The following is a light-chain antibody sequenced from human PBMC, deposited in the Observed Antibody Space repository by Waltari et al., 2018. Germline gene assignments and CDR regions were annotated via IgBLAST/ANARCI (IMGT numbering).Light chain of an antibody. CDR1: QSISSY. CDR3: QQRSTWPPYT. CDR2: DAS. V-gene: IGKV3-11*01. J-gene: IGKJ2*01. Sequence: EIVLTQSPATLSLSPGERAPLSCRASQSISSYLAWYPQKRGQAPRLLIYDASNRATGIPARFSGSGSGTDFTLTISNVEPEDFAIYYCQQRSTWPPYTFGQGTKLEIK.